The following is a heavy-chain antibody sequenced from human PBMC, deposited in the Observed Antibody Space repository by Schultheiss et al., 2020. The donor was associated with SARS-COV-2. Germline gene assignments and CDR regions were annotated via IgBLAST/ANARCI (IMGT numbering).Heavy chain of an antibody. CDR2: ISGSGGST. J-gene: IGHJ6*02. CDR1: GFTFSSYA. D-gene: IGHD5-24*01. Sequence: GGSLRLSCAASGFTFSSYAMSWVRQAPGKGLEWVSAISGSGGSTYYADSVKGRFTISRDNAKNSLYLQMNSLRAEDTAVYYCARDEGDGYNNYGMDVWGQGTTVTVSS. V-gene: IGHV3-23*01. CDR3: ARDEGDGYNNYGMDV.